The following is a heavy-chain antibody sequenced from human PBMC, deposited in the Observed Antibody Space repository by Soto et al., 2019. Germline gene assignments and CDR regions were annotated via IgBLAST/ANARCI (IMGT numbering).Heavy chain of an antibody. D-gene: IGHD2-8*02. J-gene: IGHJ5*02. Sequence: SETLSVTCTVTGGSIRRGGFYWSWIRQRPGEGLEWIGFVYYRGTTDYNPSLRSRMTISADTSRNQFYLDVTSVTVADTAVYYCAASGGPEGDWFDPWGQGTLVTVSS. CDR1: GGSIRRGGFY. CDR2: VYYRGTT. V-gene: IGHV4-31*03. CDR3: AASGGPEGDWFDP.